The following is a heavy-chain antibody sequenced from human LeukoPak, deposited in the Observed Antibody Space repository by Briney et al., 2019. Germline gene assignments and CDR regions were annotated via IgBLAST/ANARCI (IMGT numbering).Heavy chain of an antibody. J-gene: IGHJ4*02. CDR1: GFTFSSYS. D-gene: IGHD3-10*01. CDR3: AREMSGYGSGSYSSLNY. CDR2: ISSSSSYI. Sequence: AGGSLRLSCAASGFTFSSYSMNWVRQAPGKGLEWVSSISSSSSYIYYADSVKGRFTISRDNAKNSLYLQMNSLRAEDTAVYYCAREMSGYGSGSYSSLNYWGQGTLVTVSS. V-gene: IGHV3-21*01.